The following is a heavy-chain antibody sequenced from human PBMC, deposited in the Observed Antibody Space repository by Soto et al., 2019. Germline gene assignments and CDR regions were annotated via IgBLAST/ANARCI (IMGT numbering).Heavy chain of an antibody. J-gene: IGHJ6*02. CDR2: IIPIFGTA. V-gene: IGHV1-69*01. CDR1: GGTFSSYA. Sequence: QVQLVQSGAEVKKPGSSVKVSCKASGGTFSSYAISWVRQAPGQGLEWMGGIIPIFGTANYAQKFQGRVTITADESTSTAYMELSSLRSEDTAVYYCARSAWIQSIFNPYYGMDVWGQGTTVTVSS. CDR3: ARSAWIQSIFNPYYGMDV. D-gene: IGHD5-18*01.